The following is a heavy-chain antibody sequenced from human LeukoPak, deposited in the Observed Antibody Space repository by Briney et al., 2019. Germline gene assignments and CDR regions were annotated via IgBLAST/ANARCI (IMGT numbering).Heavy chain of an antibody. CDR2: ISYDGSIK. D-gene: IGHD2-8*01. CDR3: ARDYYRDGSNGGCSTRDYFDS. Sequence: QPGGSLRLSCAASGFTFSSYAMHWVRQAPGKGLEWVTIISYDGSIKYYADSVKGRVTISRDNAKNTLYLQMNSLRAEDTAVYYCARDYYRDGSNGGCSTRDYFDSWGQGTLVTVSS. J-gene: IGHJ4*02. V-gene: IGHV3-30*04. CDR1: GFTFSSYA.